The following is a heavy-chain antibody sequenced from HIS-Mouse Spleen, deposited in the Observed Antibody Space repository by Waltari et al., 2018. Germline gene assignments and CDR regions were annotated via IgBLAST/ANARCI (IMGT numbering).Heavy chain of an antibody. CDR2: INHSGST. V-gene: IGHV4-34*01. D-gene: IGHD3-22*01. CDR1: GGSFRGSS. CDR3: ARGPYYDSSGYYFDY. J-gene: IGHJ4*02. Sequence: QVQLQPWGAGLLKPSETLSRTCAFYGGSFRGSSWDWTPQPPGKGLEWIGEINHSGSTNYNPSLKSRVTISVDTSKNQFSLKLSSVTAADTAVYYCARGPYYDSSGYYFDYWGQGTLVTVSS.